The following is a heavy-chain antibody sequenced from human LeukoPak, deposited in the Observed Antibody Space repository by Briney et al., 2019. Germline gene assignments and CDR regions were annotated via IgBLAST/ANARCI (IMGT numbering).Heavy chain of an antibody. CDR3: ARAYTGYEAFDY. CDR2: INPNSGGT. J-gene: IGHJ4*02. CDR1: GYTFTGYF. Sequence: ASVKVSCKASGYTFTGYFMHWVRQAPGQGLEWMGWINPNSGGTNYAKKFQGRVTMTRDTSIRTAYMELSRLTSDDTAMYYCARAYTGYEAFDYWGQGALVTVSS. D-gene: IGHD5-12*01. V-gene: IGHV1-2*02.